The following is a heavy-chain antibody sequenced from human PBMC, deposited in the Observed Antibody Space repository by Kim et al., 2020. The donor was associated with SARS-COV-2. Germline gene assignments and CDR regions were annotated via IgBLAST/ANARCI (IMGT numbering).Heavy chain of an antibody. Sequence: SETLSLTCTVSGGSISSYYWSWIRQPPGKGLEWIGYIYYSGSTNYNPSLKSRVTISVDTSKNQFSLKLSSVTAADTAVYYCAGGAAGTKAFDIWGQGTMVTVSS. CDR1: GGSISSYY. D-gene: IGHD6-13*01. V-gene: IGHV4-59*13. CDR2: IYYSGST. CDR3: AGGAAGTKAFDI. J-gene: IGHJ3*02.